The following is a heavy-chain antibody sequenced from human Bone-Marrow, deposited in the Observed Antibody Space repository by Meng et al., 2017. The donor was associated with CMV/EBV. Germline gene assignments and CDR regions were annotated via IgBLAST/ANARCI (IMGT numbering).Heavy chain of an antibody. D-gene: IGHD1-26*01. Sequence: SVKVSCKASGGTFSSYTISWVRQAPGQGLEWMGRIIPILGIANYAQKFQGRVTITADKSTSTAYMELSSLRSEDTAVYYGARGAYRPPGYYYGMDVWGQGTTVTVSS. CDR2: IIPILGIA. J-gene: IGHJ6*02. CDR3: ARGAYRPPGYYYGMDV. V-gene: IGHV1-69*02. CDR1: GGTFSSYT.